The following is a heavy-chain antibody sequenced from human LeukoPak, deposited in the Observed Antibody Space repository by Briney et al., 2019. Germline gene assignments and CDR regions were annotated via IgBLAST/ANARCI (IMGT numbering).Heavy chain of an antibody. J-gene: IGHJ4*02. V-gene: IGHV3-7*01. D-gene: IGHD1-26*01. CDR1: GFTFTCCW. CDR2: IKQDGREK. Sequence: GGSLRISCAASGFTFTCCWMSWVRQTPGKGLEWVASIKQDGREKFYADSVKGRFTISRDNAKNSLYLQVNSLRAEDTAVYYCARVPGRTRYFDSWGQGILVTVSS. CDR3: ARVPGRTRYFDS.